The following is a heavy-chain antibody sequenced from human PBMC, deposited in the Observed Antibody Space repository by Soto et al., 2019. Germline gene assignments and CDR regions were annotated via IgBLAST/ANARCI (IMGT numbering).Heavy chain of an antibody. J-gene: IGHJ4*02. CDR2: INPSGGST. CDR1: GYTFTSYY. Sequence: QVQLVQSGAEVKKPGASVKVYCKASGYTFTSYYMHWVRHAPGQGLEWMGIINPSGGSTSYAQKFQGRVTMTRDTSTSTVYMELSRLRSEDTAVYYCARESGSSSSWDYFDYWGQGTLVTVSS. V-gene: IGHV1-46*01. D-gene: IGHD6-6*01. CDR3: ARESGSSSSWDYFDY.